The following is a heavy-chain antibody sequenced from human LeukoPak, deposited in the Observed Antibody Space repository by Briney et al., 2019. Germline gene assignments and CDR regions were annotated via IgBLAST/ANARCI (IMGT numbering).Heavy chain of an antibody. Sequence: PGRSLRLSCAASGFTFSSYAMHWVRQAPGKGLEWVAVISYDGSNKYYADSVKGRFTISRDNSNNTLYLQMNSLRAEDTAVYYCARVGYGDYGYGYYYGMDVWGKGTTVTVSS. V-gene: IGHV3-30*04. CDR1: GFTFSSYA. CDR3: ARVGYGDYGYGYYYGMDV. J-gene: IGHJ6*04. CDR2: ISYDGSNK. D-gene: IGHD4-17*01.